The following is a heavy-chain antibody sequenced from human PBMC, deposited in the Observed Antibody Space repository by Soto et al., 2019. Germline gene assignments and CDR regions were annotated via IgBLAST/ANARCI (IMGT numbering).Heavy chain of an antibody. CDR2: VNPNNGDT. J-gene: IGHJ4*02. V-gene: IGHV1-8*01. D-gene: IGHD3-10*01. CDR1: GYTFSNYD. CDR3: AKVSRKGSAIDFDY. Sequence: QVQLVQSGAELKKPGASVKVSCKASGYTFSNYDMNWVRQATGQGPEWIGWVNPNNGDTGYAQKFQSRVTLTTDISTNTAYMELTSLRSEDTAIYYCAKVSRKGSAIDFDYWGQGTLITVSS.